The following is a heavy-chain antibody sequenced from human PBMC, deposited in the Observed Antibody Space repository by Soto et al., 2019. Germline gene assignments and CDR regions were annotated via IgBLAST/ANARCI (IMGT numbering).Heavy chain of an antibody. J-gene: IGHJ3*02. CDR1: GFTFSSYA. CDR3: ARRGWRGAFEI. Sequence: PGGSLRLSYAASGFTFSSYAMHWVRQAPGKGLEWVAVISYDGSNKYYADSVKGRFTISRDNSKNTLYLQMNSLRAEDTAVYYCARRGWRGAFEIWGQGTMVTVSS. V-gene: IGHV3-30-3*01. CDR2: ISYDGSNK. D-gene: IGHD2-15*01.